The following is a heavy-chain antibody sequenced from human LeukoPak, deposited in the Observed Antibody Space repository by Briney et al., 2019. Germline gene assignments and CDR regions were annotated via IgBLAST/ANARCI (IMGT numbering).Heavy chain of an antibody. Sequence: TGGSLRLSCAASGFTFSSYAMSWVRQAPGKGLEWVSGISGSGGTTYYADSVKGRFTISRDNSKNTVYLQMNSLRAGDTAVYYCAKDIEVAGTKFDYWGQGTLVTVSS. CDR1: GFTFSSYA. CDR3: AKDIEVAGTKFDY. D-gene: IGHD6-19*01. V-gene: IGHV3-23*01. CDR2: ISGSGGTT. J-gene: IGHJ4*02.